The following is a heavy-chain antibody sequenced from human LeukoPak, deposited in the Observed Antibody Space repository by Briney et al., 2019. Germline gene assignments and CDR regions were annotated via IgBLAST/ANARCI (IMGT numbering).Heavy chain of an antibody. V-gene: IGHV3-7*01. J-gene: IGHJ4*02. CDR1: GFIFSNHW. Sequence: PGGSLRLSWAASGFIFSNHWMTWVRQAPGKGLEWVANINERGSETYYADYVKGRFTISRDNTKKSLFLQLNSLSVEDTAMYYCAKDYSFSNFNWGQGTLVSVSS. D-gene: IGHD2-15*01. CDR3: AKDYSFSNFN. CDR2: INERGSET.